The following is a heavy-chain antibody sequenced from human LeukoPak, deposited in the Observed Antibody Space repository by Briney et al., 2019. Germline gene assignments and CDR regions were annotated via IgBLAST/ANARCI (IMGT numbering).Heavy chain of an antibody. CDR2: ISYDGSNK. J-gene: IGHJ3*02. V-gene: IGHV3-30*18. Sequence: HPGGSLRLSCAASGFTFNSFGMHWVRQAPGKGLEWVAVISYDGSNKYFADSVKGRFTISRDNSKNTLYLHMNSLRAEDTAVYYCAKDYDSSGWAAFDIWGQGTMVTVSS. CDR1: GFTFNSFG. CDR3: AKDYDSSGWAAFDI. D-gene: IGHD3-22*01.